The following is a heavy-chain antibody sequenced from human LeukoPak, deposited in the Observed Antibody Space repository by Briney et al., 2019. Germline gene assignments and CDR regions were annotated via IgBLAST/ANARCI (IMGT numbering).Heavy chain of an antibody. CDR2: ISYDGSKK. CDR1: GFTFSSYG. D-gene: IGHD6-13*01. Sequence: GGALRLSCAASGFTFSSYGMHWVRQAPGKGLEGVAVISYDGSKKYYADSVKGRFTISRDNSKNTLYLQMNSLRAEDTAVYYCAKSTYRKVAAAWNWFDPWGQGTLVTVSS. V-gene: IGHV3-30*18. CDR3: AKSTYRKVAAAWNWFDP. J-gene: IGHJ5*02.